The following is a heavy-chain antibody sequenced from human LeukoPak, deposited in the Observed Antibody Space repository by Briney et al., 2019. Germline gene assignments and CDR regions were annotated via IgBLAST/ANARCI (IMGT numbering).Heavy chain of an antibody. CDR1: GASISSYY. CDR2: ISYSGST. J-gene: IGHJ6*03. Sequence: SETLSLTCTVSGASISSYYWSWIRQPPGKGPEWIAYISYSGSTNYNPSLKSRVTISVDTSKNQFSLKLSSVTAADTAVYYCARNPISGYMDVWGKGTTVTVSS. V-gene: IGHV4-59*12. D-gene: IGHD3-10*01. CDR3: ARNPISGYMDV.